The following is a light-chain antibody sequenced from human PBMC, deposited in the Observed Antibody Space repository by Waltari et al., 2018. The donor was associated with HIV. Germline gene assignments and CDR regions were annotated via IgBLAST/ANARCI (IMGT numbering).Light chain of an antibody. V-gene: IGKV3-11*01. Sequence: EIVLTQSPATLSLSPGERATLSCRASQSVSSYLAWYKQKPGQAPRLRIYDASNRATGIPARFSGSGSGTDFTLTISSLEPEDFAVYYCQQRSNWPSYTFGQGTKLEIK. CDR1: QSVSSY. J-gene: IGKJ2*01. CDR3: QQRSNWPSYT. CDR2: DAS.